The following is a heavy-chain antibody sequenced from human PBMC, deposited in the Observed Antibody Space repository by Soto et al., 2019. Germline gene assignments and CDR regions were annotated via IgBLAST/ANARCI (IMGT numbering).Heavy chain of an antibody. J-gene: IGHJ5*02. CDR1: GYTFSDYY. CDR2: INPNSGAT. CDR3: SRSGAHSSTWYGGYNWFDH. Sequence: QVQLVQSGAEVKKPGASVKVSCKASGYTFSDYYIHWVRQAPGQGLEWMGWINPNSGATKYSQKFQGWVTMTSDTSISTAYMELTRLRSDDTAVYYCSRSGAHSSTWYGGYNWFDHWGQGTLVIVSS. V-gene: IGHV1-2*04. D-gene: IGHD2-2*01.